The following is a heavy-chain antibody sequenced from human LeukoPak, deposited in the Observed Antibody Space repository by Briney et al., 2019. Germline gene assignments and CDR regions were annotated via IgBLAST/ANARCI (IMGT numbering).Heavy chain of an antibody. CDR2: ISAYNGNT. CDR1: GYTFTSYG. J-gene: IGHJ5*02. V-gene: IGHV1-18*01. CDR3: ARVMTAEYWFDP. D-gene: IGHD2/OR15-2a*01. Sequence: SSVKVSCKSSGYTFTSYGISWVRQAPGQGLEWMGWISAYNGNTNYAQKLQGRVTMTTDTSTSTAYMELRSLRSDDTAVYYCARVMTAEYWFDPWGQGTLVTVSS.